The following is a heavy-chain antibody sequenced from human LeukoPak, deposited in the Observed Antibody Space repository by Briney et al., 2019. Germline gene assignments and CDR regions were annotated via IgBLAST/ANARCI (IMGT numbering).Heavy chain of an antibody. CDR1: GGSFSGYY. Sequence: SETLSLTCAVYGGSFSGYYWSWIRQHPGKGLEWIGEINHSGSTNYNPSLKSRVTISVDTSKNQFSLKLSSVTAADTAVYYCARGGDGYNQDHYFDYWGQGTLVTVSS. V-gene: IGHV4-34*01. D-gene: IGHD5-24*01. CDR2: INHSGST. J-gene: IGHJ4*02. CDR3: ARGGDGYNQDHYFDY.